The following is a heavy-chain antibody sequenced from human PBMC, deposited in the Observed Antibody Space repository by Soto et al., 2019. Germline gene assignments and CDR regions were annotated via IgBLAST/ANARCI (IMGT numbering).Heavy chain of an antibody. CDR3: ARSKGYSSSWNLDY. CDR1: GGTFSSYA. J-gene: IGHJ4*02. CDR2: IIPIFGTA. Sequence: ASVKVSCKASGGTFSSYAISWVRQAPGQGLEWMGGIIPIFGTANYAQKFQGRVTITADESTSTAYMELSSLRSEDTAVYYCARSKGYSSSWNLDYWGQGTLVTVSS. D-gene: IGHD6-13*01. V-gene: IGHV1-69*13.